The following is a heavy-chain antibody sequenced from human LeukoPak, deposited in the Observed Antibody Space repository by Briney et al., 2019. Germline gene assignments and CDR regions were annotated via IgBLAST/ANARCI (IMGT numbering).Heavy chain of an antibody. J-gene: IGHJ3*02. D-gene: IGHD4-17*01. Sequence: GGSLRLSCAAAGFTFSSYSMNWVRQAPGKGLEWVSSISSSSSYIYYADSVKGRFTISRDNAKNSLYLQMNSLRAEDTAVYFCARDTRLTTVNSYIDAFDIWGQGTMVTVSS. CDR3: ARDTRLTTVNSYIDAFDI. CDR2: ISSSSSYI. CDR1: GFTFSSYS. V-gene: IGHV3-21*01.